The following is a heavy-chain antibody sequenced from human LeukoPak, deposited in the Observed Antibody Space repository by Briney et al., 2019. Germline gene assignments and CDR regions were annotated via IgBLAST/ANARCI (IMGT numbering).Heavy chain of an antibody. Sequence: GGCLRISCTASGFTFSRYSMNCVRQAPGKGLGWVSSISASGAYIFYADSLRGRFTISRDDAKNSLHLQMDSLRAEDTAVYYCAKDRDFYDRNSFSPDSFQTWGQGTMVTVSS. D-gene: IGHD2/OR15-2a*01. CDR3: AKDRDFYDRNSFSPDSFQT. CDR2: ISASGAYI. V-gene: IGHV3-21*01. CDR1: GFTFSRYS. J-gene: IGHJ3*01.